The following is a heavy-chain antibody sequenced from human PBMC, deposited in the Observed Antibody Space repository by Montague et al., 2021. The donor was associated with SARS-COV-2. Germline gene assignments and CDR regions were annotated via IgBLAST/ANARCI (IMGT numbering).Heavy chain of an antibody. J-gene: IGHJ3*02. CDR3: ARVRGITMIVVVIAGAFDI. CDR2: IYHSGST. D-gene: IGHD3-22*01. Sequence: SETLSLTCAVYGGSFSGYYWSWIRQPPGKGLEWIGEIYHSGSTNYNPSLKSRVTISVDTSKNQFSLRLSSVTAADTAVYYCARVRGITMIVVVIAGAFDIWGQGTMVTVSS. V-gene: IGHV4-34*01. CDR1: GGSFSGYY.